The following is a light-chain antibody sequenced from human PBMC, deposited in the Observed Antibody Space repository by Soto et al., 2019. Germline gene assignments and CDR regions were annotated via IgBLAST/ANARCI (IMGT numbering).Light chain of an antibody. Sequence: DIQMTQSPSTLSASVGDRVTITCRASQSISSWLSWYQQKPGKAPKLLIYKASSLESGGPSRFSGSGSGTEFTLTISSLQPDDSATYYCQQYNSYSVAFGQGTKVEIK. CDR1: QSISSW. V-gene: IGKV1-5*03. CDR2: KAS. J-gene: IGKJ1*01. CDR3: QQYNSYSVA.